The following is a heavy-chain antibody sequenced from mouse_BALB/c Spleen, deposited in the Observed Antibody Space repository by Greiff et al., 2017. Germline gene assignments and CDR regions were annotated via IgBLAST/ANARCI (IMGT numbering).Heavy chain of an antibody. D-gene: IGHD1-1*01. CDR2: INSNGGST. CDR1: GFTFSSHG. Sequence: EVQRVESGGGLVQPGGSLKLSCAASGFTFSSHGMSWVRQTPDKRLELVATINSNGGSTYYPDTVKGRFTISRDNAKNTLYLQMSSLKSEDTALYYCARHGYYGSSFDYWGQGTTLTVSS. J-gene: IGHJ2*01. CDR3: ARHGYYGSSFDY. V-gene: IGHV5-6-3*01.